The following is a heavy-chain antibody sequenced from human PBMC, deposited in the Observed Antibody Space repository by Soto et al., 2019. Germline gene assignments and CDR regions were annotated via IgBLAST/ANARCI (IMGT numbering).Heavy chain of an antibody. Sequence: GGSLRLSCAASGFTFSSYAMSWVRQAPGKGLEWVSAISGSGGSTYYADSVKGRFTISRDNSKNTLYLQMNSLRAEDTAVYYCARGQYVIPENPELDYWGQGTLVTVSS. CDR2: ISGSGGST. V-gene: IGHV3-23*01. CDR1: GFTFSSYA. D-gene: IGHD2-21*01. CDR3: ARGQYVIPENPELDY. J-gene: IGHJ4*02.